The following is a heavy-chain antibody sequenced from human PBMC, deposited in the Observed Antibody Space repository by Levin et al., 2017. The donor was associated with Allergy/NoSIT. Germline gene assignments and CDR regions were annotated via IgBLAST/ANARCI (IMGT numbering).Heavy chain of an antibody. CDR2: IIPILGIG. Sequence: KISCKASGGTFSNYAISWVRQAPGQGLEWMGRIIPILGIGNYAQKFKGRVTITADKSTSTAYMELSSLRSEDTAVYYCARDRSGYPDYYYYGMDVWGQGTTVTVSS. CDR3: ARDRSGYPDYYYYGMDV. J-gene: IGHJ6*02. V-gene: IGHV1-69*04. D-gene: IGHD3-22*01. CDR1: GGTFSNYA.